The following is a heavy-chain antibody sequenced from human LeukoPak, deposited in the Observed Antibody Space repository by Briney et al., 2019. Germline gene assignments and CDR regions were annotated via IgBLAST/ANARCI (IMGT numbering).Heavy chain of an antibody. J-gene: IGHJ3*02. Sequence: PGGSLRLSCAASGFTFSGSGIHWVRQASGKGLEWVGHIRSKTNNYATADAASVKGRFTFSRDDSKNTAYIQMNSLKTEDTAVYYCTRHNYDRSGYGAFDIWGQGSMVTVSS. CDR2: IRSKTNNYAT. V-gene: IGHV3-73*01. CDR1: GFTFSGSG. CDR3: TRHNYDRSGYGAFDI. D-gene: IGHD3-22*01.